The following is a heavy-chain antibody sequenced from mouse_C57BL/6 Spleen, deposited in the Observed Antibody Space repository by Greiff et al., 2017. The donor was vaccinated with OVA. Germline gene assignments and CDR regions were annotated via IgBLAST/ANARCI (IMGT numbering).Heavy chain of an antibody. CDR1: GYTFTSYW. CDR3: AREAYGNWYFDV. D-gene: IGHD2-1*01. Sequence: QVQLQQPGTELVKPGASVKLSCKASGYTFTSYWMHWVKQRPGQGLEWIGNINPSNGGTNYNEKFKRKATLTVDQSSSTAYMQLSSLTSEDSAVYYCAREAYGNWYFDVWGTGTTVTVSS. J-gene: IGHJ1*03. CDR2: INPSNGGT. V-gene: IGHV1-53*01.